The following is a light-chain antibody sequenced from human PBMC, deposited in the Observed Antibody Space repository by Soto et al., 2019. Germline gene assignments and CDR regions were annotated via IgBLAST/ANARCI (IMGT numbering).Light chain of an antibody. Sequence: QAVVTQEPSLTVSPGGTVTLTCGSSTGAVTSGHYPYWFQQKPGQAPRTLIFNTNNKHSWTPARFSGSLLGGKAALTLSGALPEDEAGYYCLLAYSGDREVFGGGTQLTVL. CDR3: LLAYSGDREV. J-gene: IGLJ3*02. V-gene: IGLV7-46*01. CDR1: TGAVTSGHY. CDR2: NTN.